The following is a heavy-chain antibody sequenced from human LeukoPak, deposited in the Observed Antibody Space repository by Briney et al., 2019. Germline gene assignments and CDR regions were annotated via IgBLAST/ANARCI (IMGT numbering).Heavy chain of an antibody. D-gene: IGHD1-26*01. Sequence: SVKVSCKASGGTFNNHAINWVRQAPGQGLEWMGRIIPIFGTANYAQKFQDRVTISTDESTSTAYMELISLRSEDTAVYYCARDMEWVGGTTGDFDYWGQGTLVTVSS. CDR2: IIPIFGTA. J-gene: IGHJ4*02. V-gene: IGHV1-69*05. CDR3: ARDMEWVGGTTGDFDY. CDR1: GGTFNNHA.